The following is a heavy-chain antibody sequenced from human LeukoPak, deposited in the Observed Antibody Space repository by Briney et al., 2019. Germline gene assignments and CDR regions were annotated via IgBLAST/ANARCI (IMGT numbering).Heavy chain of an antibody. CDR1: GGSISSGSYY. CDR2: IYYSGSI. CDR3: ARGGYSSGWSAFDI. V-gene: IGHV4-39*07. J-gene: IGHJ3*02. D-gene: IGHD6-19*01. Sequence: PSETLSLTCTVSGGSISSGSYYWGWIRQPPGKGLEWIGSIYYSGSIYYNPSLKSRVTISVDTSKNQFSLKLSSVTAADTAVYYCARGGYSSGWSAFDIWGQGTMVTVSS.